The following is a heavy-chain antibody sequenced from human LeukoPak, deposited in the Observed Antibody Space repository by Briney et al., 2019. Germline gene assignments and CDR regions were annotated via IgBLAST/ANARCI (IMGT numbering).Heavy chain of an antibody. Sequence: GGSLRLSCAASGFTFSNYWMTWVRQAPGKGLEWVANINRDGSERYYVDSVKGRFTISRDDAKSSLYLQMNSLRAEDTAVYYCAKGSGSSCYSPCDYWGQGILVTVSS. D-gene: IGHD2-15*01. CDR2: INRDGSER. V-gene: IGHV3-7*03. CDR1: GFTFSNYW. CDR3: AKGSGSSCYSPCDY. J-gene: IGHJ4*02.